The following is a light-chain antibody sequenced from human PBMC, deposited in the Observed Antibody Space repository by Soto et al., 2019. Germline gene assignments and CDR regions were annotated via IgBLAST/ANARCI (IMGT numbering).Light chain of an antibody. Sequence: DLPMTQSPSTVDASVGDRGTITGRASQNISSRLAWFQQKPGKAPKLLIYDASSLESGVPQRFSGSGSGTEFTLTISSLQTADFSTYSCQQYHSYWPFGPGTKVDIK. CDR1: QNISSR. CDR3: QQYHSYWP. V-gene: IGKV1-5*01. J-gene: IGKJ1*01. CDR2: DAS.